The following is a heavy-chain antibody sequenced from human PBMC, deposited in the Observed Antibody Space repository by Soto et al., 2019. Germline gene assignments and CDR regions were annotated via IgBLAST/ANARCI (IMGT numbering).Heavy chain of an antibody. J-gene: IGHJ4*02. CDR3: VREDILGVRSFDY. CDR1: GFTFSGYS. V-gene: IGHV3-48*01. CDR2: ISSGSKTI. Sequence: PGGSLRLSCAASGFTFSGYSVNWVRQAPGKGLEWVSYISSGSKTIYYAESVKGRFTVSRDNARNSQYLQMNSLRGEDTAVYYCVREDILGVRSFDYWGQGTLVTVSS. D-gene: IGHD3-9*01.